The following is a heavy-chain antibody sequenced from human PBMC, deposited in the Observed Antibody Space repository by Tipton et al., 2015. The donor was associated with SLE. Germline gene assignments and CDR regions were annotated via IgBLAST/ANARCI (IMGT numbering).Heavy chain of an antibody. J-gene: IGHJ4*02. Sequence: TLSLTCTVSGGSVTNYYWSWIRQPPGKGLEWIGYIYYSGTTSYSPSLKSRVTISVDTSKNQFSLNLRSVTAADTAVYYCARIIGRYYLGGFRFDYWGQGALVTVSS. D-gene: IGHD1-26*01. V-gene: IGHV4-59*02. CDR3: ARIIGRYYLGGFRFDY. CDR1: GGSVTNYY. CDR2: IYYSGTT.